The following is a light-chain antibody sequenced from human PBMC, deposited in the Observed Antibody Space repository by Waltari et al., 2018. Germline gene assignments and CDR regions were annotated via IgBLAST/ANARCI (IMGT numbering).Light chain of an antibody. V-gene: IGLV3-1*01. J-gene: IGLJ2*01. CDR2: QDN. CDR1: TLGATY. Sequence: SYELTQPPSVSVSPGPTATITRSGNTLGATYACGYQRRPGQSPLLVIYQDNRRPSGIPDRFSGSNSGNTATLTITGTQPIDEADYYCQAWDSNIVIFGGGTKLTVL. CDR3: QAWDSNIVI.